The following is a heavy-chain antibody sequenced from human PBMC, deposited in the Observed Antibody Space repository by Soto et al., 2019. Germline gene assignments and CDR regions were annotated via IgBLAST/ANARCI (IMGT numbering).Heavy chain of an antibody. J-gene: IGHJ6*02. V-gene: IGHV1-69*13. CDR3: ARDGGYCSGGSCPQTGYYYYGVDV. D-gene: IGHD2-15*01. CDR2: IIPIFGTA. CDR1: GGTFSSYA. Sequence: SVKVSCKASGGTFSSYAISWVRQAPGQGLEWMGGIIPIFGTANYAQKFQGRVTITADESTSTAYMELSSLRSEDTAVYYCARDGGYCSGGSCPQTGYYYYGVDVWGQGTTVTVSS.